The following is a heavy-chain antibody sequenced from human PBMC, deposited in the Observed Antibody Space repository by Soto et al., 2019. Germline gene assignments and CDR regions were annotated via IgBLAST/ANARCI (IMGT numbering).Heavy chain of an antibody. CDR2: MYYSGST. CDR1: GGSISSSSYY. D-gene: IGHD1-1*01. J-gene: IGHJ3*02. V-gene: IGHV4-39*01. Sequence: SETLSLTCTVSGGSISSSSYYWGWIRQPPGKGLEWIGSMYYSGSTYYNPSLKSRVTISVDTSKNQFSLKLSSVTAADTAVYYCARSGSLTTTARAFDIWGQGTMVTVSS. CDR3: ARSGSLTTTARAFDI.